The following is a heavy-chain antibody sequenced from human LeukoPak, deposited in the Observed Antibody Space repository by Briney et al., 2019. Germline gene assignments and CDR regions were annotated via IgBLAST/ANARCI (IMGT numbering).Heavy chain of an antibody. J-gene: IGHJ5*02. Sequence: GGSLRLSCAASGFTFSSNAMSWVRQAPGKGLEWVSGISDSGGSTYYADSVKGRFTISRDNAKNSLYLQMNSLRAEDTAVYYCARGSRAGGFDPWGQGTLVTVSS. CDR1: GFTFSSNA. CDR3: ARGSRAGGFDP. D-gene: IGHD2-2*01. V-gene: IGHV3-23*01. CDR2: ISDSGGST.